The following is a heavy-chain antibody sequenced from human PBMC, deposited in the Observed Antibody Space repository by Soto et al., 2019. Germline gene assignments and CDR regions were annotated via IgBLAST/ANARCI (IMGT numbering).Heavy chain of an antibody. D-gene: IGHD6-19*01. J-gene: IGHJ4*02. V-gene: IGHV1-18*01. CDR3: AKELHTSSGWSQVIY. CDR2: ISAYNGNT. CDR1: GYTFTSYG. Sequence: ASVKVSCKASGYTFTSYGISCVRQAPGQGLEWMGWISAYNGNTNYAQKLQGRVTMTTDTSTSTAYMELRSLRAEDTAVYYCAKELHTSSGWSQVIYWGQGTLVTVSS.